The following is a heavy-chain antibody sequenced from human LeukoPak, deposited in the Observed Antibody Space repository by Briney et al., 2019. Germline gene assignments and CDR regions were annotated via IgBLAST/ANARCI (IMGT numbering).Heavy chain of an antibody. CDR2: INAYNGNT. CDR3: ARDSSGYSSSWVDY. CDR1: VYTFINYG. V-gene: IGHV1-18*01. Sequence: GASVKVSCKASVYTFINYGISWVRQAPGQGLEWMGWINAYNGNTKYAQKLQGRVTMTTDTSTSTAYMDLRSLRSDDTAIYYCARDSSGYSSSWVDYWGQGTLVTGSS. D-gene: IGHD6-13*01. J-gene: IGHJ4*02.